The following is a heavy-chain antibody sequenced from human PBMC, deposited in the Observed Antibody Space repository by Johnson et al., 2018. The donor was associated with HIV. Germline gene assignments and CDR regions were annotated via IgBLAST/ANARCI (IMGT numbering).Heavy chain of an antibody. V-gene: IGHV3-9*01. D-gene: IGHD6-13*01. CDR3: AKVQLVRTFDAFDI. Sequence: VQLVESGGGLVQPGRSLRLSCAASGFTFSSYAMDWVRQAPGKGLEWVSGISWNSGSIGYADSVKGRFTISRDNAKNSLYLQMNSLRAEDTALYYCAKVQLVRTFDAFDIWGQGTMVTVSS. CDR2: ISWNSGSI. J-gene: IGHJ3*02. CDR1: GFTFSSYA.